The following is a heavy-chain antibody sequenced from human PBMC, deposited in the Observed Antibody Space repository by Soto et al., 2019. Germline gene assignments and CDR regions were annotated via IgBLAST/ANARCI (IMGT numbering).Heavy chain of an antibody. J-gene: IGHJ6*02. CDR3: ARVGAVAGPAPRTYYYYGMDV. V-gene: IGHV1-18*01. CDR1: GYTFTSYG. Sequence: QVQLVQSGAEVKKPGASVKVSCKASGYTFTSYGISWVRQAPGQGLEWMGWISAYNGNTNYAQKLQGRVTMTTDTSTSTAYMEVRSLRSDDTAVYYCARVGAVAGPAPRTYYYYGMDVWGQGTTVTVSS. D-gene: IGHD6-19*01. CDR2: ISAYNGNT.